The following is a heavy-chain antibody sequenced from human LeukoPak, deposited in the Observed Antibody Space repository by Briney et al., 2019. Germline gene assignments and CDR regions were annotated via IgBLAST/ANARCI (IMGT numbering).Heavy chain of an antibody. Sequence: GESLKISCKGSGYSFTSYWIGWVRQMPGKGLEWMGIIYPGDSDTRYSPSFQGQVTISADKSISPAYLQWSSLKASDTAMYYCARGGGYYDSSGGLYGMDVWGQGTTVTVSS. D-gene: IGHD3-22*01. CDR2: IYPGDSDT. J-gene: IGHJ6*02. CDR3: ARGGGYYDSSGGLYGMDV. V-gene: IGHV5-51*01. CDR1: GYSFTSYW.